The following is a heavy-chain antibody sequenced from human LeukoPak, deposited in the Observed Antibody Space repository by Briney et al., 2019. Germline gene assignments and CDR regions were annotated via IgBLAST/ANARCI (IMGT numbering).Heavy chain of an antibody. CDR1: GGSISSYY. Sequence: PSETLSLTCTVSGGSISSYYWSWIRQPAGKGLEWIGRIYTSGSTNYNPSLKSRVTMSVDTSKNQFSLKLSSVTAADTAVYYCARSSVVPAAIRGLDYYYYMDVWDKGTTVTVSS. CDR2: IYTSGST. D-gene: IGHD2-2*02. CDR3: ARSSVVPAAIRGLDYYYYMDV. V-gene: IGHV4-4*07. J-gene: IGHJ6*03.